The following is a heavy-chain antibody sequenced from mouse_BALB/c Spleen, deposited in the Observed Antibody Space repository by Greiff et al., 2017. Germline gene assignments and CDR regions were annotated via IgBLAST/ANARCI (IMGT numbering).Heavy chain of an antibody. V-gene: IGHV1-7*01. CDR3: ARGRYDGDYFDY. Sequence: QVQLKESGAELAKPGASVKMSCKASGYTFTSYWMHWVKQRPGQGLEWIGYINPSTGYTEYNQKFKDKATLTADKSSSTAYMQLSSLTSEDSAVYYCARGRYDGDYFDYWGQGTTLTVSS. D-gene: IGHD2-14*01. CDR1: GYTFTSYW. J-gene: IGHJ2*01. CDR2: INPSTGYT.